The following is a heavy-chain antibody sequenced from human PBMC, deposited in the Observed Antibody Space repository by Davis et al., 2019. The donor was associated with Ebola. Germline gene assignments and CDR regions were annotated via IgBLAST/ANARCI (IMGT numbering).Heavy chain of an antibody. CDR3: ARGRRYSYGPPRY. CDR1: GDSISSNDYF. V-gene: IGHV4-39*07. Sequence: MPSETLSLTCTVSGDSISSNDYFWGWIRQPPGKGLEWIASIDYTGKTYYLPSLKSRVTISMDTSKNQISLKLSSVTAADTAVYYCARGRRYSYGPPRYWGQGTLVTVSS. J-gene: IGHJ4*02. D-gene: IGHD5-18*01. CDR2: IDYTGKT.